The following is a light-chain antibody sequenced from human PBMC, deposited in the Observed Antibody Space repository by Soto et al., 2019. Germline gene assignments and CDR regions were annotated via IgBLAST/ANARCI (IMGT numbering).Light chain of an antibody. V-gene: IGKV1-9*01. CDR3: QQLNSYPPT. CDR2: AAS. Sequence: DIQLTQSPSFLSASVGDRVTITCRASQGISSYLAWYQQKPGKAPKLLIYAASTLQSGVPSRFSGSGSGTEFTLTISSLQPEDFATYYCQQLNSYPPTFGGVTKGDIK. CDR1: QGISSY. J-gene: IGKJ4*01.